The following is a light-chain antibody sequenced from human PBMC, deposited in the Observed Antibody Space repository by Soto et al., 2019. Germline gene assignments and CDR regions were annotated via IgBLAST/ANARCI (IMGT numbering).Light chain of an antibody. Sequence: QSVLSQPASVSGSPGQSITISCTGTSSDVGGFEYVSWYQHQPGKAPKLIIYDVTKRPSGVSNRFSGSKSGNTASLTISGIQAEDESDYYCGSITSSSTSVCGTWPKASV. CDR3: GSITSSSTSV. J-gene: IGLJ1*01. V-gene: IGLV2-14*01. CDR1: SSDVGGFEY. CDR2: DVT.